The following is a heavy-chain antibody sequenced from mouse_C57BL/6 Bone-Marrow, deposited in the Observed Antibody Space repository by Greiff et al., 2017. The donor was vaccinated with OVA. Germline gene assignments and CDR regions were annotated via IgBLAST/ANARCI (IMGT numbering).Heavy chain of an antibody. Sequence: VKLVESGPGILQPSQTLSLTCSFSGFSLSTFGMGVGWIRQPSGKGLEWLAHIWWDDDKYYNPALKSRLTISKDTSKNQVFLKIANVDTADTATYYCARNPIYYYGSSLYYFDYWGQGTTLTVSS. CDR1: GFSLSTFGMG. CDR3: ARNPIYYYGSSLYYFDY. V-gene: IGHV8-8*01. CDR2: IWWDDDK. J-gene: IGHJ2*01. D-gene: IGHD1-1*01.